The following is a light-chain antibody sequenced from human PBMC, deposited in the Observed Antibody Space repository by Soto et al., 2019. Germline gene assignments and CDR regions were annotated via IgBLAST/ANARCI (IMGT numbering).Light chain of an antibody. Sequence: QSALTQPRSVSGSPGQSVTISCTGTSSDVGGYNYVSWYQQHPGKAPKLMIYDVSKRPSGVPDRFSGSKSGNTASLTISGHQAEDAAHYCCCSYAGSYFFVPGTTLNVL. J-gene: IGLJ1*01. CDR3: CSYAGSYF. CDR1: SSDVGGYNY. CDR2: DVS. V-gene: IGLV2-11*01.